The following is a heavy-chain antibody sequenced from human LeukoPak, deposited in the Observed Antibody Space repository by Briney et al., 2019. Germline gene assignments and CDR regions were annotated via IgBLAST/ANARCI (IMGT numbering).Heavy chain of an antibody. CDR3: ARRAGDYSHPYDY. D-gene: IGHD3-22*01. CDR1: GFTVSSNS. V-gene: IGHV3-53*01. J-gene: IGHJ4*02. CDR2: IYSGGNT. Sequence: GGSLRLSCTVSGFTVSSNSMSWVRQAPGKGLEWVSFIYSGGNTHNSDSVKGRFTISRDNSKNTLYLQMNTLRAEDTAVYYCARRAGDYSHPYDYWGQGTLVTVSS.